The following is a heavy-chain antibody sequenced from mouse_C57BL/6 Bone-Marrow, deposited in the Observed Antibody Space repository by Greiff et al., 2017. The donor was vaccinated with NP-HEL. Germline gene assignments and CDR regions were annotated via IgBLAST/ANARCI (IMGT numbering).Heavy chain of an antibody. J-gene: IGHJ3*01. V-gene: IGHV1-76*01. D-gene: IGHD2-12*01. Sequence: QVQLQQSGAELVRPGASVKLSCKASGYTFTDYYINWVKQRPGQGLEWIARIYPGSGNTYYNEKFKGKATLTAEKSSSTAYMQLSSLTSEDSAVYFCARDGPRRPLFAYWGQGTLVTVSA. CDR1: GYTFTDYY. CDR2: IYPGSGNT. CDR3: ARDGPRRPLFAY.